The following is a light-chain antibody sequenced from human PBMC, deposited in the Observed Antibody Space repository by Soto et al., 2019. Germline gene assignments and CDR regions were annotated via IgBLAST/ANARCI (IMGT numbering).Light chain of an antibody. J-gene: IGKJ4*01. CDR1: QDINTY. V-gene: IGKV1-33*01. CDR2: DAS. Sequence: DIQMTQSPSSLSASVGDRVTITCQASQDINTYLNWYQQQPGKDPKLLIYDASKLETGVPSRFSGGWSGTYFTLTVTSLQPEDIATYFCQHYDNLLLTFGGGTKVELK. CDR3: QHYDNLLLT.